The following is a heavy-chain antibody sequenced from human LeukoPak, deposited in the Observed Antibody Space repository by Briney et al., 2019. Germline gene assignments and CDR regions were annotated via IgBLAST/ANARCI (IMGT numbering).Heavy chain of an antibody. D-gene: IGHD3-16*01. V-gene: IGHV3-33*06. Sequence: GRSLRLSCAASGFTFSSYGMHWVRQAPGKGLEWVAVIWYDGSNKYYADSVKGRFTISRDNSKNTLYLQMNSLRAEDTAVYYCAKEGGRDQSSYYYYYYYMDVWGKGTTVTVSS. J-gene: IGHJ6*03. CDR1: GFTFSSYG. CDR2: IWYDGSNK. CDR3: AKEGGRDQSSYYYYYYYMDV.